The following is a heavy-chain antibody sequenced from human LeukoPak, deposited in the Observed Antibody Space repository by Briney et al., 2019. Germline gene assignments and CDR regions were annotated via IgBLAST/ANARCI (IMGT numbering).Heavy chain of an antibody. CDR3: AKSDTAMDTPFDY. D-gene: IGHD5-18*01. V-gene: IGHV3-23*01. CDR1: GFTFSSYV. Sequence: GGSLRLSCAASGFTFSSYVMNWVRQAPGKGLEWVSSISDNGVTRYYADSVKGRFTISRGNSDNTVYLQMNSLRAEDTAVYYCAKSDTAMDTPFDYWGQGTLVTVSS. J-gene: IGHJ4*02. CDR2: ISDNGVTR.